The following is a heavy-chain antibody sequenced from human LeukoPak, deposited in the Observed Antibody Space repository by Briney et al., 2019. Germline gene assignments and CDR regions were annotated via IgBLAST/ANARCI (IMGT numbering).Heavy chain of an antibody. D-gene: IGHD2-2*01. CDR2: TNHRGST. CDR3: ARGLRLGYCSSTSCRYYMDV. Sequence: SETLSLTCAVYVGSFSGYYWSCIPHPPGKRLECIGETNHRGSTNYNPSLKSRVTISVDTSKNQFSLKLSSVTAADTAVYYCARGLRLGYCSSTSCRYYMDVWGKGTTVTVSS. CDR1: VGSFSGYY. J-gene: IGHJ6*03. V-gene: IGHV4-34*01.